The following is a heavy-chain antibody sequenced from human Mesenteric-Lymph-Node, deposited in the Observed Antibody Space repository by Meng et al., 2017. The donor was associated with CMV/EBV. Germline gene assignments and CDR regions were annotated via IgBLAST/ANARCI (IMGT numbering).Heavy chain of an antibody. CDR3: ARLWSSGWYSRFDY. V-gene: IGHV4-34*01. D-gene: IGHD6-19*01. Sequence: SETLSLTCAVYGGSFSGYYWSWIRQPPGKGLEWIGEINHSGSTNYNPSLKSRVTISVDTSKNQFSLKLSSVTAADTAVYYCARLWSSGWYSRFDYWGQGTLGTVSS. J-gene: IGHJ4*02. CDR1: GGSFSGYY. CDR2: INHSGST.